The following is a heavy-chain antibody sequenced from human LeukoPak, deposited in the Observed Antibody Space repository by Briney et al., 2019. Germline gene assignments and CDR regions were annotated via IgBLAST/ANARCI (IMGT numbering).Heavy chain of an antibody. CDR2: IKSDGTGT. Sequence: GRSLRLSCTASGFTFGDYAMSWVRQAPGKGLVWVSRIKSDGTGTTYADSVKGRFTISRDNAKNTLYLQMNSLRAEDTAVYYCTRASRDSSGWYRIFDYWGQGTLVTVSS. D-gene: IGHD6-19*01. V-gene: IGHV3-74*01. J-gene: IGHJ4*02. CDR1: GFTFGDYA. CDR3: TRASRDSSGWYRIFDY.